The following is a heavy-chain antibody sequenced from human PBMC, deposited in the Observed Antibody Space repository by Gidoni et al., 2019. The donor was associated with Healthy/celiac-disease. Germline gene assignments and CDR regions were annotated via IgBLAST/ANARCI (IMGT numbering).Heavy chain of an antibody. D-gene: IGHD2-21*01. CDR1: GFTVSSYA. V-gene: IGHV3-30-3*01. CDR3: ARDSSGRYCGGDCFGY. J-gene: IGHJ4*02. Sequence: QVQRVESGGGVVQPGRSLRPSCAASGFTVSSYAIHWVRQAPGKGLEWFAVISYDGSNKSYADSLKGRFTISRDNSKNPLYLQMNSLRAEDTAVYYCARDSSGRYCGGDCFGYWGQGTLVTVSS. CDR2: ISYDGSNK.